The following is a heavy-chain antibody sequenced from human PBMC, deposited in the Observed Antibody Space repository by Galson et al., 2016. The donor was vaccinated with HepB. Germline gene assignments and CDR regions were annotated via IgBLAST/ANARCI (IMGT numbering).Heavy chain of an antibody. Sequence: ETLSLTCTVSGGSFSGYYWSWIRQSPGKGLEWIGEVNHSGSTNYNPSLKSRVTISADTSKNQFSLKLRSVTAADTAGYYCARDPRGLRWIQLKKRHSNGMDVWGQGTTVTVSS. V-gene: IGHV4-34*01. CDR2: VNHSGST. D-gene: IGHD5-18*01. CDR1: GGSFSGYY. J-gene: IGHJ6*02. CDR3: ARDPRGLRWIQLKKRHSNGMDV.